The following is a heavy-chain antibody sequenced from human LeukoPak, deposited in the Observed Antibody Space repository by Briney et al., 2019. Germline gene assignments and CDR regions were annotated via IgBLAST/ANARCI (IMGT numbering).Heavy chain of an antibody. D-gene: IGHD3-9*01. Sequence: GGSLRLSCAASGFTVTDYAMTWIRQSPGKGLEWVSSMSDIGPNTYYADSVKGRFTISRDNSKNTLYLQMNSLRAEDTAVYYCANAATDILTGYSPIDYWAREPWSPSPQ. CDR2: MSDIGPNT. J-gene: IGHJ4*02. CDR3: ANAATDILTGYSPIDY. V-gene: IGHV3-23*01. CDR1: GFTVTDYA.